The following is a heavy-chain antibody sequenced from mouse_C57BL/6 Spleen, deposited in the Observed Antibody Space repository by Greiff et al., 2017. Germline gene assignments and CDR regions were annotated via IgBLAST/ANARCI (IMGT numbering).Heavy chain of an antibody. CDR3: TRDRDWDKSPFAY. Sequence: EVQLVEPGAGLVKPGGSLKFSCAASGFTFSSYAMSWVRQTPEKRLEWVAYISIGGDYIYYADTVKGRCTISRDNARNTLYLQMSRRKSEDTAMDDCTRDRDWDKSPFAYWGQGTLVTVSA. CDR2: ISIGGDYI. CDR1: GFTFSSYA. V-gene: IGHV5-9-1*02. D-gene: IGHD4-1*01. J-gene: IGHJ3*01.